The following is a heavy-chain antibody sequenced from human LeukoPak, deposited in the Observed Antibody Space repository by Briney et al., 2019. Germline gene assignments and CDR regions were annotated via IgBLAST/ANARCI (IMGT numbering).Heavy chain of an antibody. J-gene: IGHJ4*02. CDR1: GFTFSSYA. CDR2: ISGNGDTT. V-gene: IGHV3-23*01. D-gene: IGHD6-13*01. CDR3: AKVQLALFDY. Sequence: GALRLSCGGSGFTFSSYAMSWVRQAPGKGLQWVSVISGNGDTTYYADSVKGRFTISRDNSKNTLYLQMNSLRAEDTAVYYCAKVQLALFDYWGQGTLVTVSS.